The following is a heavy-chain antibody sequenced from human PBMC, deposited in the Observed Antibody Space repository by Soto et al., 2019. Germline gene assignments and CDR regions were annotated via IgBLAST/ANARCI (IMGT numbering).Heavy chain of an antibody. V-gene: IGHV4-34*01. D-gene: IGHD6-6*01. Sequence: SETLSLTCSIYSGSFSGYYWSWIRQPPGKGLEWIGEISQSGNTNYSPSLKSRVSISIDTSKKQSSLNLASVSAADTAVYYCARAPKVSGSSQTRPDFWGQGTLVIVSS. CDR1: SGSFSGYY. J-gene: IGHJ4*02. CDR3: ARAPKVSGSSQTRPDF. CDR2: ISQSGNT.